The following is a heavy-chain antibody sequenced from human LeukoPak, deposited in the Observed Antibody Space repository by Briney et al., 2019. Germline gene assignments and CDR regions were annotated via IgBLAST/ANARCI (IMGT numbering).Heavy chain of an antibody. CDR1: GFTFSSDS. V-gene: IGHV3-48*02. CDR2: ISSSGNTK. J-gene: IGHJ4*02. D-gene: IGHD6-19*01. CDR3: ASAGSRLY. Sequence: PGGSLRLSCAGSGFTFSSDSMNWVRQAPGKGLEWVSYISSSGNTKHYVDSVKGRFTISRDNAKNSVYLQMNSLRDEDTAVYYCASAGSRLYWGQGTLVTVSS.